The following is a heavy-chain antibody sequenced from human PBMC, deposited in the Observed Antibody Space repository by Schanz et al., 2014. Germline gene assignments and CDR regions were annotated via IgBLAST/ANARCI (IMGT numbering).Heavy chain of an antibody. D-gene: IGHD1-1*01. CDR2: IKEDGSVK. CDR1: GFIFSNYG. Sequence: ERLVESGGGVVQPGRSLRLSCAASGFIFSNYGMHWVRQAPGKGLEWVANIKEDGSVKDYVDSVKGRFTISRDNAKNSLFLQMNSLRPEDTAVYYCARGRVLESWGQGTLVTVSS. J-gene: IGHJ5*02. V-gene: IGHV3-7*02. CDR3: ARGRVLES.